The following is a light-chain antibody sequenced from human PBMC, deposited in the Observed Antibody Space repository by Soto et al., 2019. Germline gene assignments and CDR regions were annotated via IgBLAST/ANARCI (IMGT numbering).Light chain of an antibody. Sequence: EIVLTQSPATLSLSPGERATLSCRASQSVSSYLAWYQQKPGQAPRLLIYDASNRATGIPARFSGSGSGTDFTLTISSLEPEDFAVYYCQQYNNYPLTFGQGTKVEIK. V-gene: IGKV3-11*01. J-gene: IGKJ1*01. CDR1: QSVSSY. CDR2: DAS. CDR3: QQYNNYPLT.